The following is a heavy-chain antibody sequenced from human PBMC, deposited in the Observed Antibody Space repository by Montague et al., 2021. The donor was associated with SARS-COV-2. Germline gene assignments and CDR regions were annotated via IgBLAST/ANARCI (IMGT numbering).Heavy chain of an antibody. J-gene: IGHJ2*01. D-gene: IGHD5-18*01. CDR2: IYYSGSP. V-gene: IGHV4-39*01. Sequence: SETLSLTCTVSGDSISSGNHYWGWVRQSPGKGLEWIAVIYYSGSPYYTPSLKSRVTISVDTSRSQISLRLNSVTAADTAVLYCVRRGYLYWYFGLWGRGTLVTVS. CDR1: GDSISSGNHY. CDR3: VRRGYLYWYFGL.